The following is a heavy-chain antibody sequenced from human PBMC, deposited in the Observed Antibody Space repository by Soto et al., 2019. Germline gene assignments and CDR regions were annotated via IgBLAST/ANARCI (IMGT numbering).Heavy chain of an antibody. V-gene: IGHV4-34*01. J-gene: IGHJ6*03. CDR2: INHSGST. CDR3: ARARVVVVPAAIDHYMDV. Sequence: SETLSLTCAVYGGSFSGYYWSWIRQPPGKGLEWIGEINHSGSTNYNPSLKSRVTISVDTSKNQFSLKLSSVTAADTAVYYCARARVVVVPAAIDHYMDVWGKGTTVTVSS. CDR1: GGSFSGYY. D-gene: IGHD2-2*01.